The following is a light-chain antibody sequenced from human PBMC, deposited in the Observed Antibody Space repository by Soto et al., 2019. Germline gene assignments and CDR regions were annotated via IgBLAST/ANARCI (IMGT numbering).Light chain of an antibody. CDR3: QQYGSLLSTT. CDR2: SAS. Sequence: EIVLTQSPGTLSLSPGERSSRSCRAIQSVSSSYFTWYQQKPGQAPSILIYSASSRATGITDRFSGSGSGTLFTLTISRLEPEDFAVYYCQQYGSLLSTTFGQGTRLEIK. CDR1: QSVSSSY. J-gene: IGKJ5*01. V-gene: IGKV3-20*01.